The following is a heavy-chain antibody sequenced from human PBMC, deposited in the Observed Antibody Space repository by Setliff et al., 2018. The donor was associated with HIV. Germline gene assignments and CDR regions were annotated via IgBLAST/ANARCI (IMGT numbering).Heavy chain of an antibody. J-gene: IGHJ4*02. CDR2: IKHSGST. D-gene: IGHD1-26*01. V-gene: IGHV4-34*01. CDR1: GGSFSDYY. Sequence: SETLSLTCAVHGGSFSDYYWTWIRQPPGKGLEWIGEIKHSGSTNYNPSLKSRVTISVDTAKNQFSLNLTSVTAADTAVYYCARGGSKWSGSYAGYWGQGTLVTVSS. CDR3: ARGGSKWSGSYAGY.